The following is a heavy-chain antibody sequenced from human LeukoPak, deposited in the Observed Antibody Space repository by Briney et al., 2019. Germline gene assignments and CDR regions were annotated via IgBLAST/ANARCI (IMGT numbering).Heavy chain of an antibody. J-gene: IGHJ4*02. Sequence: TGGSLRLSCAASGFTFSDYYMSWIRQAPGKGLEWVAFIRYDGSNKYYADSVKGRFTISRDNSKNTLYLQMNSLRAEDTAVYYCAKDFVPYYYDSSGYLDYWGQGTLVTVSS. CDR1: GFTFSDYY. D-gene: IGHD3-22*01. CDR2: IRYDGSNK. CDR3: AKDFVPYYYDSSGYLDY. V-gene: IGHV3-30*02.